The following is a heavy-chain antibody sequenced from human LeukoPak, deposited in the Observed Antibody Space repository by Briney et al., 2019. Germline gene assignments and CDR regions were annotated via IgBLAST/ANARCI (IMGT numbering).Heavy chain of an antibody. V-gene: IGHV4-59*01. D-gene: IGHD6-19*01. CDR3: AQIAVAGKGHYYYYYMDV. CDR1: GGSISYFY. CDR2: VYYSGST. Sequence: SETLSLTCTVSGGSISYFYWSWIRQPPGKGLQWIGYVYYSGSTNYNPSLKSRVTISVDTSKNQSSLKLSSVTAADTAVYYCAQIAVAGKGHYYYYYMDVWGKGTTVTVSS. J-gene: IGHJ6*03.